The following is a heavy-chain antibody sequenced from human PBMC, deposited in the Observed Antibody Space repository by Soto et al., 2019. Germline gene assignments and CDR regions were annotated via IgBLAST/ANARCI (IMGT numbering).Heavy chain of an antibody. CDR2: IYHSGRT. CDR1: GVSISSGGYY. Sequence: PSETLSLTCTVSGVSISSGGYYWGWIRRHPGKGLEWIGNIYHSGRTYYNPSLKSRVIMSVDTSKNHFSLNLNSVTAADTAMYFCASVIGGDSESYFAYWGQGTLVTVSS. J-gene: IGHJ4*02. CDR3: ASVIGGDSESYFAY. V-gene: IGHV4-31*03. D-gene: IGHD4-17*01.